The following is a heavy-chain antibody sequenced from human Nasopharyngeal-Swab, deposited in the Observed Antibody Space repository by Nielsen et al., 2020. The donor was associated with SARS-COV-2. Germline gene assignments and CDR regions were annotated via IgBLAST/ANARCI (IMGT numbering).Heavy chain of an antibody. Sequence: SVKVSCKASGGTFSSYAISWVRQAPGQGLEWMGGIIPIFGTANYAQKLQGRVTMTTDTSTSTAYMELRSLRSDDTAVYYCARERGEGYSYGYGYWGQGTLVTVSS. J-gene: IGHJ4*02. V-gene: IGHV1-69*05. D-gene: IGHD5-18*01. CDR3: ARERGEGYSYGYGY. CDR1: GGTFSSYA. CDR2: IIPIFGTA.